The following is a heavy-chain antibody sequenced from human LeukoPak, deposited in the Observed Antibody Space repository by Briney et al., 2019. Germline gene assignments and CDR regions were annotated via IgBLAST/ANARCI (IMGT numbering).Heavy chain of an antibody. CDR3: ARTQTNEWELAPFDY. J-gene: IGHJ4*02. CDR1: GFTFSDHY. Sequence: GGSLRLSCAASGFTFSDHYMDWVRQAPGKGLEWVGRTRNKANSYTTEYAASVKGRFTISRDDLKNSLYLQMSSLRAEDTALYHCARTQTNEWELAPFDYWGQGTLVTVSS. CDR2: TRNKANSYTT. D-gene: IGHD1-26*01. V-gene: IGHV3-72*01.